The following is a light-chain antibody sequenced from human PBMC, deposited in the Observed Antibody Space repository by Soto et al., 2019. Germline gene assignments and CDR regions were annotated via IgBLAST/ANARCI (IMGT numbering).Light chain of an antibody. CDR3: QQSYSTAWT. CDR1: QSIITY. J-gene: IGKJ1*01. Sequence: DIQMTQSPSSLSASVGDRVTITCRASQSIITYLNWYQQKPGKAPNLLIYASNLQSGVPSRFSGSGSGTDFTLTISSLQPEDFATYYCQQSYSTAWTFVHGNKVEIK. V-gene: IGKV1-39*01. CDR2: AS.